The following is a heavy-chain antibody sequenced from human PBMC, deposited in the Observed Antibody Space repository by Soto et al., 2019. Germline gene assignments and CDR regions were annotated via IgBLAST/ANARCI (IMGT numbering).Heavy chain of an antibody. V-gene: IGHV3-13*04. D-gene: IGHD6-6*01. Sequence: GGSLRLSCAASGFTFSSYDMHWVRQATGKGLEWVSAIGTAGDTYYPGSVKGRFTISRENAKNSLYLQMNSLRDEDTAVYYCARPQQLEDAFDIWGQGTMVTVSS. J-gene: IGHJ3*02. CDR2: IGTAGDT. CDR3: ARPQQLEDAFDI. CDR1: GFTFSSYD.